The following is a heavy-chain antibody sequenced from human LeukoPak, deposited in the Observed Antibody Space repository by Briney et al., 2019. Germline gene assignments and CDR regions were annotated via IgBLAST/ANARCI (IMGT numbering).Heavy chain of an antibody. J-gene: IGHJ4*02. CDR1: GFNLSDYA. CDR3: ARRASGDYANDY. CDR2: ISYDGSNK. D-gene: IGHD4-17*01. V-gene: IGHV3-30*04. Sequence: GGSLRLSCAASGFNLSDYAMHWVRQAPGKGLEWVAVISYDGSNKYYADSVKGRFTISRDNSKNTLYLQMNSLRAEDTAMYYCARRASGDYANDYWGQGTLVTVSS.